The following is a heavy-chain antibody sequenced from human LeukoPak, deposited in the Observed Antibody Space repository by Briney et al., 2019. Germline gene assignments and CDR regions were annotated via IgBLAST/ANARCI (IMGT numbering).Heavy chain of an antibody. D-gene: IGHD6-19*01. Sequence: ASVKVSCKASGYTFTGYYMHWVRQAPGQGLEWMGRINPNSGGTNYAQKFQGRVTMTRDTSISTAYMELGRLRSDDAAVYYCARGLKGIAVAGTLGDNWFDPWGQGTLVTVSS. CDR1: GYTFTGYY. CDR3: ARGLKGIAVAGTLGDNWFDP. CDR2: INPNSGGT. J-gene: IGHJ5*02. V-gene: IGHV1-2*06.